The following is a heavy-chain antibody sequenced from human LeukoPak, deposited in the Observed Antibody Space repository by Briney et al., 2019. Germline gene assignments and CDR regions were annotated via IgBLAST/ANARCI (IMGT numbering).Heavy chain of an antibody. CDR2: LWYDGSNK. Sequence: GGSLRLSCAASGFTFSSYGMHWVRQAPGKGLEGVAFLWYDGSNKYYSDSVKGRFTISRDNSKNTLYLQMNSLRAEDTAVYYCARTQTTWGRFDYWGQGTLVTVSS. J-gene: IGHJ4*02. CDR3: ARTQTTWGRFDY. D-gene: IGHD4-17*01. V-gene: IGHV3-33*01. CDR1: GFTFSSYG.